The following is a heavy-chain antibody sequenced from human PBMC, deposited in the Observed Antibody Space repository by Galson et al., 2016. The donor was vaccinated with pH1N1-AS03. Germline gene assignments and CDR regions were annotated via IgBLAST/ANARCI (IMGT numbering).Heavy chain of an antibody. Sequence: SVKVSCKASGGNFRTHPISWVRQAPGQGLEWMGGIMPVFGPAKYAQKFQGRVTISADESTSTAYMELNNLRPEDTAVYYCATDHYETSDFRWAWDYWGQGTPVTVSS. CDR2: IMPVFGPA. D-gene: IGHD3-22*01. CDR3: ATDHYETSDFRWAWDY. CDR1: GGNFRTHP. V-gene: IGHV1-69*13. J-gene: IGHJ4*02.